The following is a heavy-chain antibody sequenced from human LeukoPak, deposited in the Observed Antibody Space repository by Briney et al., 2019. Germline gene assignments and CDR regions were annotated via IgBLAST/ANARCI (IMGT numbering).Heavy chain of an antibody. D-gene: IGHD3-10*01. CDR3: ARGRGARGYYDY. J-gene: IGHJ4*02. V-gene: IGHV1-2*02. CDR1: GYTFTGYY. CDR2: INPNSGGT. Sequence: ASVKVSFTASGYTFTGYYMHWVRQAPGQGLEWMGWINPNSGGTNYAQKFQGRVTMTRDTSISTAYMELSRLRSDDTAVYYCARGRGARGYYDYWGQGTLVTVSS.